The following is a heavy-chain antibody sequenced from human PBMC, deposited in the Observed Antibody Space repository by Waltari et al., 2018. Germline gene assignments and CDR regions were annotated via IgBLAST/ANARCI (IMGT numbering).Heavy chain of an antibody. CDR2: IRHPGST. Sequence: QVQLQQWGAGLLGPSETLSLTCAVYGASFSDYYWGWVRQPPGKGLGWIGQIRHPGSTNYHPSLRSRVTISIDTPRSQFSLRLSSVTAAYTALYFCTRGGNYDFWSHRPFVDPWGQGTLVTVSS. CDR1: GASFSDYY. CDR3: TRGGNYDFWSHRPFVDP. J-gene: IGHJ5*02. D-gene: IGHD3-3*01. V-gene: IGHV4-34*01.